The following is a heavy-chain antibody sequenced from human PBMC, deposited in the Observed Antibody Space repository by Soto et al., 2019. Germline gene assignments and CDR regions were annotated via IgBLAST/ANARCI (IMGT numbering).Heavy chain of an antibody. Sequence: QVQLQESGPGLVKPSETLSLTCTVSCGSISSYYWSWIRQPPGKGLEWIGYIYYSGSTNYNPSLKSRVTISVDTSKNQFSLKLSSVTAADTAVYYCARVRDSYGMDVWGQGTTVTVSS. CDR2: IYYSGST. CDR1: CGSISSYY. J-gene: IGHJ6*02. V-gene: IGHV4-59*01. CDR3: ARVRDSYGMDV.